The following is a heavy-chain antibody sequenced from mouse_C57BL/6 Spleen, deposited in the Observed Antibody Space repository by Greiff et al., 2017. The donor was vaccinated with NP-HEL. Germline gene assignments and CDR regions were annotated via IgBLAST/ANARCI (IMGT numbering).Heavy chain of an antibody. D-gene: IGHD1-1*01. CDR2: INPGDGDT. V-gene: IGHV1-80*01. CDR3: ARSITTVIFDY. J-gene: IGHJ2*01. CDR1: GYAFSSYW. Sequence: VQLQQSGAELVKPGASVKISCKASGYAFSSYWMNWVKQRPGKGLEWIGQINPGDGDTNYNEKFKGKATLTADKSSSTAYMQLSSLTSEDSAVYYCARSITTVIFDYWGQGTTLTVSS.